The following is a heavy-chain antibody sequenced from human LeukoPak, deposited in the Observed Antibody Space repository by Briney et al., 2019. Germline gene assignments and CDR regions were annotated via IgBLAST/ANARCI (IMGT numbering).Heavy chain of an antibody. Sequence: SQTLSLTCTVSGGSISSYYWSWIRQPPGKGLEWIGYIYYSGSTNSNPSLKSRVTISVDTSKNQFSLKVRSVTAADTAVYYCASTSNYAFNIWGQGTMVTVSS. CDR2: IYYSGST. CDR1: GGSISSYY. J-gene: IGHJ3*02. V-gene: IGHV4-59*08. CDR3: ASTSNYAFNI. D-gene: IGHD5-24*01.